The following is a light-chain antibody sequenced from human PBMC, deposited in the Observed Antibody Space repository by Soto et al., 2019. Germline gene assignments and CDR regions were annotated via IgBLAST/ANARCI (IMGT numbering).Light chain of an antibody. Sequence: EIVLTQSPGTLSLSPGEIAILSCRAAHSVNSAYLAWYQHKPGQSPRLLLYGASDGATGIPDRFSGSGSGTDFTLTISRLETEEFAVYYCPQYFTSPFTFGPGTKVDI. CDR3: PQYFTSPFT. CDR1: HSVNSAY. V-gene: IGKV3-20*01. J-gene: IGKJ3*01. CDR2: GAS.